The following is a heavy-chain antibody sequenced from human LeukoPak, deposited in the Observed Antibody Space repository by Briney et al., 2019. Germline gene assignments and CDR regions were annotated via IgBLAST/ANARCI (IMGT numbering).Heavy chain of an antibody. CDR1: RYTLTELS. CDR3: ATKPYYYDSSGYFSLPDY. CDR2: FDPEDGET. D-gene: IGHD3-22*01. Sequence: ASVKVSCQVSRYTLTELSLHWVRQATGKGLEWMGGFDPEDGETIYAQKFQSRVNMTEDTSTDTAYMELSSLRSEDTAVYYCATKPYYYDSSGYFSLPDYWGQGTLVTVSS. V-gene: IGHV1-24*01. J-gene: IGHJ4*02.